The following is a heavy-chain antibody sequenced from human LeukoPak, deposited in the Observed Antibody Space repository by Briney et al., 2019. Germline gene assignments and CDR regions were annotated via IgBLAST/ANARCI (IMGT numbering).Heavy chain of an antibody. V-gene: IGHV3-21*01. CDR2: ISSSSSYI. D-gene: IGHD3-10*01. CDR3: AARDSYGSGSYPIDY. Sequence: GGSLRLSCAASGFTFSSYSMNWVRQAPGKGLEWVSSISSSSSYIYYADSVKGRFTISRDNAKNSLYLQMNSLRAEDTAVYYCAARDSYGSGSYPIDYWGQGTLVTVSS. CDR1: GFTFSSYS. J-gene: IGHJ4*02.